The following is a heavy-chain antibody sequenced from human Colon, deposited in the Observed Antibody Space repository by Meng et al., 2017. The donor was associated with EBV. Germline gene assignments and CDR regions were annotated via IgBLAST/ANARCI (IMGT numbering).Heavy chain of an antibody. D-gene: IGHD3-10*01. CDR2: IDHRGNT. V-gene: IGHV4-34*01. CDR1: GGSFRDYY. CDR3: ARRGPSGNFSP. J-gene: IGHJ5*02. Sequence: QGHVQQGGAGLLKPSETLSRGCAVYGGSFRDYYWTWIRHPPGKGLEWIGEIDHRGNTKYNPSLKSRVTISLDTSKKQFSLKVSSVTAADSAVYYCARRGPSGNFSPWSQGALVTVSS.